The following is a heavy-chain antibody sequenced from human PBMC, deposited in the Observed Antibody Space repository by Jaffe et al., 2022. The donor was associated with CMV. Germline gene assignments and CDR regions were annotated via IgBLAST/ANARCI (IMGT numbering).Heavy chain of an antibody. Sequence: QVQLVQSGAEVKKPGSSVKVSCKASGGTFSSYAISWVRQAPGQGLEWMGRIIPILGIANYAQKFQGRVTITADKSTSTAYMELSSLRSEDTAVYYCARPTYYYDSSGYGSAFDIWGQGTMVTVSS. V-gene: IGHV1-69*09. CDR3: ARPTYYYDSSGYGSAFDI. J-gene: IGHJ3*02. CDR2: IIPILGIA. D-gene: IGHD3-22*01. CDR1: GGTFSSYA.